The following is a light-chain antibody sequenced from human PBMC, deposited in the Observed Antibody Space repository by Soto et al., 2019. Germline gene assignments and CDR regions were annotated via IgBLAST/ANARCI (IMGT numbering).Light chain of an antibody. CDR3: QKYNSPPRT. Sequence: DIPMTQSPSSLSASFGDRVTITCRASQGIDNFLAWYQQKPGKVPQLLIYSASILQSGVPSRFSGSGSGTDFTLTISSLQPEDVATYFCQKYNSPPRTFGQGTKVDIK. V-gene: IGKV1-27*01. CDR1: QGIDNF. CDR2: SAS. J-gene: IGKJ1*01.